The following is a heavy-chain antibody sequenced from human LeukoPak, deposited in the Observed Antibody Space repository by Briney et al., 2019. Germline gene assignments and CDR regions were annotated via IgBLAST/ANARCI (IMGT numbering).Heavy chain of an antibody. CDR1: GYTFTSYG. D-gene: IGHD3-22*01. J-gene: IGHJ1*01. V-gene: IGHV1-3*01. CDR2: INVGNGNT. Sequence: ASVKVSCKASGYTFTSYGISWVRQAPGQRLEWMGWINVGNGNTKYSQKFQGRVTITRDTSASTAYMELSSLRSEDTAVYYCARASDYYDSSGFFHWGQGTLVTVSS. CDR3: ARASDYYDSSGFFH.